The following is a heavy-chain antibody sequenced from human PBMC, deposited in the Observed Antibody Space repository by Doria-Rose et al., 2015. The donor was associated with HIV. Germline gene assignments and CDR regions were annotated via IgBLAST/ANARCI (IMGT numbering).Heavy chain of an antibody. J-gene: IGHJ4*02. CDR3: ARTANWNDGRVDS. V-gene: IGHV4-61*02. CDR2: TYIRGST. D-gene: IGHD1-20*01. Sequence: SQTLSLTCTVSGGSIGSGSYYGSWIRQPAGKGLEWIGRTYIRGSTDYNPSLQSRVTISVDTSKNQFSLEVNSVTAADTAVYYCARTANWNDGRVDSWGQGTSVIVSS. CDR1: GGSIGSGSYY.